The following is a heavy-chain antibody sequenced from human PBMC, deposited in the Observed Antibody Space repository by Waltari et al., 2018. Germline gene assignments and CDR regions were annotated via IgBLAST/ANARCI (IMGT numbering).Heavy chain of an antibody. CDR3: VKEGGNGAAAGRSAFDI. V-gene: IGHV3-23*01. CDR2: IINMGDAT. J-gene: IGHJ3*02. D-gene: IGHD6-13*01. CDR1: GFLFSSYA. Sequence: EVQLLESGGGLVQPGGSLRRSCAASGFLFSSYAMSWVRQTPGKGLEWVSGIINMGDATYYADPLQCRFTISRDKSRSALYLHMNSLRAEDTAIYYCVKEGGNGAAAGRSAFDIWGQGTMVTVSS.